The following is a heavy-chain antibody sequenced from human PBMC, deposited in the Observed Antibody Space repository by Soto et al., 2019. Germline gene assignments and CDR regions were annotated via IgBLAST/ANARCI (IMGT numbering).Heavy chain of an antibody. CDR2: ISYDGSNK. Sequence: QVQLVESGGGVVQPGRSLRLSCAASGFTFSSYGMHWVRQAPGKGLEWVAVISYDGSNKYYADSVKGRFTISRDNSKNTLYLQMNSLRAEDTAVYYCAKDQRTRLERPLVFDPWGQGTLVTVSS. V-gene: IGHV3-30*18. CDR1: GFTFSSYG. J-gene: IGHJ5*02. D-gene: IGHD1-1*01. CDR3: AKDQRTRLERPLVFDP.